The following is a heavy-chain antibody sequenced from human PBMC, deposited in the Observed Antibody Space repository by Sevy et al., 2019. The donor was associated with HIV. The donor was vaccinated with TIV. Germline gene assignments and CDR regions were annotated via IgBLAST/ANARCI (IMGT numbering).Heavy chain of an antibody. CDR3: ARGRKTTQEWLEELDYYYGVDV. V-gene: IGHV3-23*01. CDR1: GFTFSTYA. J-gene: IGHJ6*02. Sequence: GGSLRLSCAASGFTFSTYAMNWVRQAPGKGLEWVSTLGSGGVTTYYADSVRGRFTISRDISKNTLFLQMNSLRAEDTAVYYCARGRKTTQEWLEELDYYYGVDVWGQGTTVTVSS. CDR2: LGSGGVTT. D-gene: IGHD2-8*01.